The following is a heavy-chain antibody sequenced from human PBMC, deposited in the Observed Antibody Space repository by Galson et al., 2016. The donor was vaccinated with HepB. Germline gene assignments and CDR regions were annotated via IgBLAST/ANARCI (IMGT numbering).Heavy chain of an antibody. V-gene: IGHV1-18*01. J-gene: IGHJ6*02. Sequence: SVKVSCKASGYTFTSYVINWVRQAPGQGLELMGWINIYNGHTNYAQKLQGSVTMTTDTSTSTAYMELRSLRSDDTAVYYCARDSTSRDFWTGYYGYYSYAMDVWGQGTTVTVSS. CDR2: INIYNGHT. D-gene: IGHD3/OR15-3a*01. CDR3: ARDSTSRDFWTGYYGYYSYAMDV. CDR1: GYTFTSYV.